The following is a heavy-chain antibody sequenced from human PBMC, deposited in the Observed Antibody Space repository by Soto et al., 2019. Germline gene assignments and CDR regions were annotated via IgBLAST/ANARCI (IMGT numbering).Heavy chain of an antibody. D-gene: IGHD3-22*01. CDR1: GGTFSSYA. CDR2: INPNSGGT. CDR3: ARFYYDSSGYYGPNDNWFDP. Sequence: QVQLVQSGAEVKKPGSSVKVSCKASGGTFSSYAISWVRQAPGQGLEWMGWINPNSGGTNYAQKFQGWVTMTRDTSISTAYMELSRLRSDDTAVYYCARFYYDSSGYYGPNDNWFDPWGQGTLVTVSS. J-gene: IGHJ5*02. V-gene: IGHV1-2*04.